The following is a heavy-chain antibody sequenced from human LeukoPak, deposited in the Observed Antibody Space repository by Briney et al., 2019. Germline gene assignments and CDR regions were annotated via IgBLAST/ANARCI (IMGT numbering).Heavy chain of an antibody. D-gene: IGHD4-17*01. CDR1: GFTFSSYA. CDR2: ISGSAGST. J-gene: IGHJ4*02. CDR3: AKHRENYGDPCLDDY. Sequence: GGSLRLSCAASGFTFSSYAMSWVRQPPGKGLEWVSGISGSAGSTHYADSVKGRFTISRDNSKNTLYLQMNSLRAEDTAVYYCAKHRENYGDPCLDDYWGQGTLVTVSS. V-gene: IGHV3-23*01.